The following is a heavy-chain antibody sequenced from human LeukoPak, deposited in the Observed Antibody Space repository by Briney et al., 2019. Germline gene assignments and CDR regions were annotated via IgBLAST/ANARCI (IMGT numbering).Heavy chain of an antibody. Sequence: PGGSLRLSCAASGFTFSNYAMNWVRQAPGKGLEWVSSISSSSSYIYYADSVKGRFTISRDNAKNSLYLQMNSLRAEDTAVYYCASVVPAAGDDYYYGMDVWGKGTTVTVSS. CDR1: GFTFSNYA. CDR2: ISSSSSYI. J-gene: IGHJ6*04. D-gene: IGHD2-2*01. V-gene: IGHV3-21*01. CDR3: ASVVPAAGDDYYYGMDV.